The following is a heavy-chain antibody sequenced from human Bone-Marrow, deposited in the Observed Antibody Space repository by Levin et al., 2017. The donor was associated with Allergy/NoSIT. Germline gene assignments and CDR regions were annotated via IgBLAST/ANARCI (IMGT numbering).Heavy chain of an antibody. J-gene: IGHJ4*02. CDR3: ASNNCSSTSCYKWYYFDY. Sequence: PGGSLRLSCAASGFTFSSYAMHWVRQAPGKGLEWVAVISYDGSNKYYADSVKGRFTISRDNSKNTLYLQMNSLRAEDTAVYYCASNNCSSTSCYKWYYFDYWGQGTLVTVSS. V-gene: IGHV3-30-3*01. D-gene: IGHD2-2*02. CDR1: GFTFSSYA. CDR2: ISYDGSNK.